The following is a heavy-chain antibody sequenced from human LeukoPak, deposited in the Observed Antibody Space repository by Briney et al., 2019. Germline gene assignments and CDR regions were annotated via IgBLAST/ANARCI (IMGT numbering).Heavy chain of an antibody. Sequence: ASVKVSCKASGFTFTSSAVQWVRQARGQRLEWIGWIVVGSGNTNYAQKFQERVTITRDMSTSTAYMELSSLRSEDTAVYYCATDRSGSYHFDYWGQGTLVTVSS. D-gene: IGHD1-26*01. CDR2: IVVGSGNT. J-gene: IGHJ4*02. CDR1: GFTFTSSA. CDR3: ATDRSGSYHFDY. V-gene: IGHV1-58*01.